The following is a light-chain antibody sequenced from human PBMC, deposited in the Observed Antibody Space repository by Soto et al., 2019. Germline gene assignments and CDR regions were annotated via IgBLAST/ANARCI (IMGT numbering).Light chain of an antibody. V-gene: IGKV3-11*01. J-gene: IGKJ3*01. CDR2: DAS. Sequence: EILITQSPATLSVSPGERATLSCRASQSVSSYLAWYQQKPGKAPRLLIYDASNRATGIPARCSGSGSRTDFTRTIRRLEPEDFAVYYCQQRSNWPHLFTFGPGTKVDIK. CDR3: QQRSNWPHLFT. CDR1: QSVSSY.